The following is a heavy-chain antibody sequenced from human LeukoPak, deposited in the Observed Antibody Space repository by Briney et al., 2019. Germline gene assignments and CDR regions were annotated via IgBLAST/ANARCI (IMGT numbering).Heavy chain of an antibody. Sequence: ASVKVSCKASGGTFSSYAISWVRQAPGQGLEWMGGIIPIFGTANYAQKFQGRVTITADKSTSTAYMELSRLRSEDTAVYYCAATYEARRDFDYWGQGTLVTVSS. CDR1: GGTFSSYA. D-gene: IGHD5-12*01. V-gene: IGHV1-69*06. CDR2: IIPIFGTA. CDR3: AATYEARRDFDY. J-gene: IGHJ4*02.